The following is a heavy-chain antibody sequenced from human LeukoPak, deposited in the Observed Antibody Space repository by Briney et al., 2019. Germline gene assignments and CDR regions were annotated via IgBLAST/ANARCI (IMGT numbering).Heavy chain of an antibody. CDR1: GYTFTGYY. CDR2: INTNTGNP. V-gene: IGHV7-4-1*02. J-gene: IGHJ6*03. D-gene: IGHD1-7*01. Sequence: GASVKVSCKASGYTFTGYYMHWVRQAPGQGLEWMGWINTNTGNPTYAQGFTGRFVFSLDTSVSTAYLQISSLKAEDTAVYYCARDQRINWNYAYRHYYYYMDVWGKGTTVTVSS. CDR3: ARDQRINWNYAYRHYYYYMDV.